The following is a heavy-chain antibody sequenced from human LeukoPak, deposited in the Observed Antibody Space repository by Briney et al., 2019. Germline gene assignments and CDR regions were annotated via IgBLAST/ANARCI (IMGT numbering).Heavy chain of an antibody. D-gene: IGHD3-22*01. CDR3: ARGDTYYYDSSGYPFDY. V-gene: IGHV3-7*01. J-gene: IGHJ4*02. CDR1: GFTFSSYA. CDR2: IKQDGSEK. Sequence: GGSLRLSCAASGFTFSSYAMSWVRQAPGKGLEWVANIKQDGSEKYYVDSVKGRFTISRDNAKNSLYLQMNSLRAEDTAVYYCARGDTYYYDSSGYPFDYWGQGTLVTVSS.